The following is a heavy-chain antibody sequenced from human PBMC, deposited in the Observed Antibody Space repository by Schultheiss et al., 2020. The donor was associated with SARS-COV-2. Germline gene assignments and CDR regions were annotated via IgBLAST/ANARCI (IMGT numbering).Heavy chain of an antibody. J-gene: IGHJ4*02. CDR2: ISYDGSNK. CDR1: GFTFSSYA. Sequence: GGSLRLSCAASGFTFSSYAMHWVRQAPGKGLEWVAVISYDGSNKYKADSVKGRFTISRDNAKNSLYLQMNSLRAEDTAVYYCARDSEACPFDYWGQGTLVTVSS. V-gene: IGHV3-30*07. CDR3: ARDSEACPFDY.